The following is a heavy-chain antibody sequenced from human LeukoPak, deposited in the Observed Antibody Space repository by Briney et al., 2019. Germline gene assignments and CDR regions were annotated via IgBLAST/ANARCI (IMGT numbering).Heavy chain of an antibody. J-gene: IGHJ4*02. CDR3: TRDQYCGGDCYAFDY. D-gene: IGHD2-21*02. CDR1: GFTFGDYA. V-gene: IGHV3-49*04. CDR2: IRSKAYGGTT. Sequence: PGGSLRLSCTASGFTFGDYAMSWVRQAPGKGLEWVGFIRSKAYGGTTEYAASVKGRFTTSRDDSKSIAYLQMNSLKTEDTAVYYCTRDQYCGGDCYAFDYWGQGTLVTVSS.